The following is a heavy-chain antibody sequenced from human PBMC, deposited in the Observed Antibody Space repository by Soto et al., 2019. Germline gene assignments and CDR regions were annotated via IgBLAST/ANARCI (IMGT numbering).Heavy chain of an antibody. CDR3: EREMGARYGQENVFDY. V-gene: IGHV1-18*01. CDR2: ISANSGDT. Sequence: QVQLMQSEGEVKQPGASVKVSCKASGYSFTTYGICWVRQAPGQGLEWMGYISANSGDTRYAQTLQGRVTLTTDTSTSTAYVELRSLRSDDTAVSYCEREMGARYGQENVFDYWGQGALVTVSS. D-gene: IGHD3-16*01. CDR1: GYSFTTYG. J-gene: IGHJ4*02.